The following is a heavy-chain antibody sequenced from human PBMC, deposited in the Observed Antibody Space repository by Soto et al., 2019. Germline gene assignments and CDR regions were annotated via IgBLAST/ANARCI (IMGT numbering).Heavy chain of an antibody. V-gene: IGHV1-69*06. J-gene: IGHJ5*01. D-gene: IGHD2-15*01. Sequence: QVQLVQSGAEVKKPGSSVKVSCKASGDTFTKYAISWVRQAPGQGLEWMGGIIPFYGTAHYAEKFQDRVTIIADTSTRTADMELSSLRAEDTAVYYCARDLGGCSAGSCRYNWLDSWGQGTLVTVSS. CDR3: ARDLGGCSAGSCRYNWLDS. CDR2: IIPFYGTA. CDR1: GDTFTKYA.